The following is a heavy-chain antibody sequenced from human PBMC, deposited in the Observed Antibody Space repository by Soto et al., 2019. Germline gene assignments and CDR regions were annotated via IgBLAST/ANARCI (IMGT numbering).Heavy chain of an antibody. CDR3: ATAVGRHSFDF. CDR2: ISGTGGTT. CDR1: GFTFSSYA. J-gene: IGHJ4*02. V-gene: IGHV3-23*01. Sequence: GGSLRLSCAASGFTFSSYAMSWVRQAPGKGLEWVSGISGTGGTTYYADSVKGRFTVSRDNSKNTRYLQMNSLRAEDTAVYYCATAVGRHSFDFWGQGTLVTVSS. D-gene: IGHD1-26*01.